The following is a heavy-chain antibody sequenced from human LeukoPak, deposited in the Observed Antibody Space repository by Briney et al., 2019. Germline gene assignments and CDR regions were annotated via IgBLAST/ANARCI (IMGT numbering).Heavy chain of an antibody. D-gene: IGHD2-21*01. CDR1: GGSMSAHY. CDR2: IYYTGAT. CDR3: ARVSHMGYFDY. V-gene: IGHV4-59*11. J-gene: IGHJ4*02. Sequence: PSETLSLTCTVSGGSMSAHYWSWIRQTPGKGLEWIGHIYYTGATTYNPSLKSPVSISADTSKNQFSLKLSSVTAADTAVYYCARVSHMGYFDYWGQGTLVTVSS.